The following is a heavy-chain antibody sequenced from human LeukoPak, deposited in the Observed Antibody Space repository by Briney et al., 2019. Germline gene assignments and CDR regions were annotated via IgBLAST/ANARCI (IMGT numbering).Heavy chain of an antibody. CDR2: ISGTGGNT. J-gene: IGHJ4*02. CDR3: AKAQGSGVYWYFDC. D-gene: IGHD3-22*01. V-gene: IGHV3-23*01. CDR1: GFTFSSYA. Sequence: PGGSLRLSCAASGFTFSSYAMSWVRQAPGKGLEWVSAISGTGGNTYYADSVKGRFTISRDNSKSTLYLQMNSLRDEDTAVYYCAKAQGSGVYWYFDCWGQGTLVTVSS.